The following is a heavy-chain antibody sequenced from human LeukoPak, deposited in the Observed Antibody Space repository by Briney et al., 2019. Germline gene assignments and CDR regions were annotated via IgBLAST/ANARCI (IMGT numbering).Heavy chain of an antibody. CDR3: ARAPLIAAAGTHFQH. Sequence: ASVKVSCKASGYTFTGYYMNWVRQAPGQGREWMGWINPNSGGTNYAQKFQGRVTMTRDTSISTAYMELSRLRSDDTAVYYCARAPLIAAAGTHFQHWGQGILVTVSS. J-gene: IGHJ1*01. D-gene: IGHD6-13*01. V-gene: IGHV1-2*02. CDR2: INPNSGGT. CDR1: GYTFTGYY.